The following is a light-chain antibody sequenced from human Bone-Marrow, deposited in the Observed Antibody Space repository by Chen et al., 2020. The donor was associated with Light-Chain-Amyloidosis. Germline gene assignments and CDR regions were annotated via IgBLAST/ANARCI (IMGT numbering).Light chain of an antibody. Sequence: QSSLTQPASVSASPGQSLTISCTGTSSDVGGYNFVSWYQQHPGKAPQLMIYDVSNRPSGGSNRFSGSKAGNTASLTISGLQAEDEDDYYCSSDTSSSTLEFGGGTKLTVL. CDR1: SSDVGGYNF. V-gene: IGLV2-14*01. CDR3: SSDTSSSTLE. J-gene: IGLJ3*02. CDR2: DVS.